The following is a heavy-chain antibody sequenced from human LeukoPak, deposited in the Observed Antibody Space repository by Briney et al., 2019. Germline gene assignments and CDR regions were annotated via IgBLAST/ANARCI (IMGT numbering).Heavy chain of an antibody. D-gene: IGHD4-17*01. J-gene: IGHJ4*02. Sequence: ASVKVSCKASGYTFTGYYMHWVRPAPGQGLAWMGWINPNSGGTNYAQKFQGRVTMTRDTSISTAYMELSRLRSDDTAVYYCARVGTTVTTFDYWGQGTLVTVSS. CDR2: INPNSGGT. CDR3: ARVGTTVTTFDY. V-gene: IGHV1-2*02. CDR1: GYTFTGYY.